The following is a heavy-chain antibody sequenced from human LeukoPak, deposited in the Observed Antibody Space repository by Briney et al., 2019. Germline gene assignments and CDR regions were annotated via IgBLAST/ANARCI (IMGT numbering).Heavy chain of an antibody. CDR3: AREEDY. CDR2: INHSGST. Sequence: SETLSLTCAVYGGSFSGYYWSWIRQPPGKGLEWIGEINHSGSTNYNPSLKSRVTISVDTSKNQFSLKLSSVTAADTAVYYCAREEDYWGQGTLATVSS. V-gene: IGHV4-34*01. J-gene: IGHJ4*02. CDR1: GGSFSGYY.